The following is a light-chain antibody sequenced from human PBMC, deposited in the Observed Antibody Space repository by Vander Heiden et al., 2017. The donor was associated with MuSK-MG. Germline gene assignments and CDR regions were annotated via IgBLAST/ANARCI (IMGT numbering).Light chain of an antibody. CDR1: QSLLYSSNNKNY. J-gene: IGKJ1*01. CDR2: WAS. V-gene: IGKV4-1*01. Sequence: DIILTHSPASLAVSLGERATINCRSSQSLLYSSNNKNYLAWYQQKPGQPPKLLIYWASTRESGVPDRFSGSGSGTDFTLTISSLQAEDVAVYYCQQYYDSPWTFGQGSKVEIK. CDR3: QQYYDSPWT.